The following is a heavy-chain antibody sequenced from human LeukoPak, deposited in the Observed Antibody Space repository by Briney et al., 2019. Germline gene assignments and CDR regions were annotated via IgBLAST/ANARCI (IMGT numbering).Heavy chain of an antibody. CDR3: ARDPPIVGAHHFDY. CDR2: ISSSSSYI. D-gene: IGHD1-26*01. J-gene: IGHJ4*02. CDR1: GFTFSSYS. Sequence: GSLRLSCAASGFTFSSYSMNWVRPAPGKGLEWVSSISSSSSYIYYADSVKGRFTISRDNAKNSLYLQMNSLRAEDTAVYYCARDPPIVGAHHFDYWGQGTLVTVSS. V-gene: IGHV3-21*01.